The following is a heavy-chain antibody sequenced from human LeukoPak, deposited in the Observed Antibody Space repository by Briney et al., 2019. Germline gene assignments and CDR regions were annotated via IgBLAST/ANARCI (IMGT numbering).Heavy chain of an antibody. V-gene: IGHV3-15*01. CDR2: IKSKTDGGTT. CDR3: TTVGNPAYFAR. J-gene: IGHJ4*02. D-gene: IGHD1-14*01. CDR1: GFTVSNVW. Sequence: GGSLRLSCAASGFTVSNVWMSWVRQAPGKGLEWVGRIKSKTDGGTTNYAAPVNGRFTILRDDSKNTLDLQMNSLKTDDTAVYHCTTVGNPAYFARWGQGALVTVSS.